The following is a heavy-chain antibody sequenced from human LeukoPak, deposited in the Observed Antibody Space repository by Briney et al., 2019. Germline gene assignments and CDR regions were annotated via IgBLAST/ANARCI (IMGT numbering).Heavy chain of an antibody. CDR3: ARDPNWRYDYEEVLFDP. V-gene: IGHV3-30-3*01. D-gene: IGHD4-17*01. Sequence: GGSLRLSCAASGFTFGSYAMHWVRQAPGKGLEWVAVISYDGSDKYYADSVKGRFTISRDNSKNTLYLQMNSLGAEDTAVYYCARDPNWRYDYEEVLFDPWGQGTLVTVSS. CDR2: ISYDGSDK. J-gene: IGHJ5*02. CDR1: GFTFGSYA.